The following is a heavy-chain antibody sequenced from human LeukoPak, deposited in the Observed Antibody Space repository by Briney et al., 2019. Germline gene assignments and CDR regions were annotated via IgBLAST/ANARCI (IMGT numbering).Heavy chain of an antibody. CDR3: ARVKGSWWYLAFDF. D-gene: IGHD6-19*01. CDR2: VFHSGIT. CDR1: GGSVNSSHW. V-gene: IGHV4-4*02. Sequence: PSETPSLTCAVSGGSVNSSHWWSWVRQSPGKGLEWIGEVFHSGITNYSPSLQSRVTISVDKFKNLFSLKLTSVTAADTARYYCARVKGSWWYLAFDFWGQGTQVTVSS. J-gene: IGHJ4*02.